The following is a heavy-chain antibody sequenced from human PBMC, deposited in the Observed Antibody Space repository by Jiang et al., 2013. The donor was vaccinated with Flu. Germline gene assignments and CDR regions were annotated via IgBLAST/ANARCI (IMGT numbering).Heavy chain of an antibody. J-gene: IGHJ4*02. CDR3: ARDLYSSSWYYFDY. Sequence: GSGLVKPSGTLSLTCAVSGGSISSSNWWSWVRQPPGKGLEWIGEIYHSGSTNYNPSLKSRVTISVDKSKNQFSLKLSSVTAADTAVYYCARDLYSSSWYYFDYWGQGTLVTVSS. D-gene: IGHD6-13*01. CDR1: GGSISSSNW. CDR2: IYHSGST. V-gene: IGHV4-4*02.